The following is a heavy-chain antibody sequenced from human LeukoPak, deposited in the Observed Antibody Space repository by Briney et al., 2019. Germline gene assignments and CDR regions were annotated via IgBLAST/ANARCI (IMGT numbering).Heavy chain of an antibody. D-gene: IGHD3-9*01. V-gene: IGHV1-2*02. CDR1: GYTFTGYY. J-gene: IGHJ5*02. Sequence: ASVKVSCKASGYTFTGYYIQWVRQAPGQGLEGMGWIDPNSGGTNYAQKFQGRVTMTRDTAIGIVYMELSRLRSDDTAVYYCARGAILRYFGYLLGADWFDPWGQGTLVTVSS. CDR2: IDPNSGGT. CDR3: ARGAILRYFGYLLGADWFDP.